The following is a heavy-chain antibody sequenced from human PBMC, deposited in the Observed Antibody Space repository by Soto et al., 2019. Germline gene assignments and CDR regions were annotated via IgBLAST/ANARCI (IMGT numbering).Heavy chain of an antibody. J-gene: IGHJ4*02. CDR1: GFTFXDHG. CDR3: ARDRTRSPFDY. Sequence: SXXLSFPSSGFTFXDHGMPWVRQDPGKGLEWLAVIWFDGSNKYYAESVKGRLTISRENSKNTLYLEMNSLRAEDTALYYCARDRTRSPFDYWGQGTLGTVSS. CDR2: IWFDGSNK. D-gene: IGHD6-6*01. V-gene: IGHV3-33*01.